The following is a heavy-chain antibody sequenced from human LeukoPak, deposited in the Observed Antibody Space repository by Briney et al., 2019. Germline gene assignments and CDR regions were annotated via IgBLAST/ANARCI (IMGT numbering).Heavy chain of an antibody. CDR2: ISSSTNTI. Sequence: PGGSLRLSCAASGFTLSNAWMSWVRQAPGKGLEWVAYISSSTNTIYYADSVKGRFTISRDNAKNSLFLQMNSLRDEDTAVYYCARGGYGANDDAFDIWGQGTMVTVSS. V-gene: IGHV3-48*02. CDR1: GFTLSNAW. J-gene: IGHJ3*02. D-gene: IGHD4-23*01. CDR3: ARGGYGANDDAFDI.